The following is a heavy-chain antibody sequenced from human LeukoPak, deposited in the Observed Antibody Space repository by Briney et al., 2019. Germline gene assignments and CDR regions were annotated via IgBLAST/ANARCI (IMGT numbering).Heavy chain of an antibody. CDR2: MNPNSGNT. Sequence: ASVKVSCKASGYTFTNYDINWVRQATGQGLEWMGWMNPNSGNTGYAQKFQGRVTITRNTSISTAYMELSSLRSEDTAVYYCARADIVLMVYESGFDYWGQGTLVTVSS. D-gene: IGHD2-8*01. CDR1: GYTFTNYD. V-gene: IGHV1-8*03. J-gene: IGHJ4*02. CDR3: ARADIVLMVYESGFDY.